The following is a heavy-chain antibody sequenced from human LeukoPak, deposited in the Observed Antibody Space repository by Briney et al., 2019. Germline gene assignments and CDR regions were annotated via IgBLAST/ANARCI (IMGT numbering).Heavy chain of an antibody. CDR3: AKDIQGYCSGGSCFILDY. J-gene: IGHJ4*02. D-gene: IGHD2-15*01. Sequence: PGGSLRLSCAASGFTFSSYAMSWVRQAPGKGLEWVSLISWDGGSTYYADSVKGRFTISRDNSKNSLYLQMNSLRAEDTALYYCAKDIQGYCSGGSCFILDYWGQGTLVTVSS. V-gene: IGHV3-43D*03. CDR2: ISWDGGST. CDR1: GFTFSSYA.